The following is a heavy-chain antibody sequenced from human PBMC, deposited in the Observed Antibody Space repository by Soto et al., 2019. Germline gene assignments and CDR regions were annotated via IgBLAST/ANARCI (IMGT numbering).Heavy chain of an antibody. J-gene: IGHJ3*02. V-gene: IGHV3-33*01. CDR1: GFTFSSYG. CDR3: ARDQPYYDSSGYYYPDAFDI. CDR2: IWYDGSNK. D-gene: IGHD3-22*01. Sequence: QVQLVESGGGVVQPGRSLRLSCAASGFTFSSYGMHWVRQAPGKGLEWVAVIWYDGSNKYYADSVKGRFTISRDNSKNTLYLQMNSPRAEDTAVYYCARDQPYYDSSGYYYPDAFDIWGQGTMVTVSS.